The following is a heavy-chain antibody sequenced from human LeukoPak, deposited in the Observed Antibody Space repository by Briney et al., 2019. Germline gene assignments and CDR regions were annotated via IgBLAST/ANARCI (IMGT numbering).Heavy chain of an antibody. V-gene: IGHV3-74*01. CDR1: GFTFSTYW. CDR3: ARGTATTAGIDY. CDR2: IDSDGRSA. D-gene: IGHD6-13*01. Sequence: PGGSLRLSCAASGFTFSTYWMHWVRQAPGNGLVWVSHIDSDGRSATYGDSAKGRFTISRDNAKNTLYLQMSSLRAEDTAVYYCARGTATTAGIDYWSQGTLVAVSS. J-gene: IGHJ4*02.